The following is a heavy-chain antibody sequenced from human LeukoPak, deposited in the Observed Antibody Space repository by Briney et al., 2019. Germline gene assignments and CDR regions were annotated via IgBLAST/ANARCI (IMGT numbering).Heavy chain of an antibody. CDR2: ISAYNGNT. D-gene: IGHD5-12*01. J-gene: IGHJ4*02. V-gene: IGHV1-18*01. Sequence: GASVKVSCKASGYTFTSYGISWVRQAPGQGLEWMGWISAYNGNTNYAQKLQGRVTVTTDTSTSAAYMELRSLRSDGTAVYYCARTGYSTTTIPLDYWGQGTLVTVSS. CDR1: GYTFTSYG. CDR3: ARTGYSTTTIPLDY.